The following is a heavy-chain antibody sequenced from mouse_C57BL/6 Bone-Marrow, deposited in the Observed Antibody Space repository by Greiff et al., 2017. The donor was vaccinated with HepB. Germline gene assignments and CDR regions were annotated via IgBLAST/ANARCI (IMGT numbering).Heavy chain of an antibody. CDR3: ATYYDGSSYVYAMDY. J-gene: IGHJ4*01. D-gene: IGHD1-1*01. CDR1: GYTFTSYW. V-gene: IGHV1-50*01. Sequence: VQLQQPGAELVKPGASVKLSCKASGYTFTSYWMQWVKQRPGQGLEWIGEIDPSDSYTNYNQKFKGKATLTVDTSASTAYMQLSSLTSEDSAVYYCATYYDGSSYVYAMDYWGQGTSVTVSS. CDR2: IDPSDSYT.